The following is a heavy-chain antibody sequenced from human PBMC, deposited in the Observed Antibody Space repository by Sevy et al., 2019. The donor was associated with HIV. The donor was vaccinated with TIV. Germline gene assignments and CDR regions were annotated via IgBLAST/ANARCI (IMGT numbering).Heavy chain of an antibody. J-gene: IGHJ4*02. CDR1: GFTFDDYA. CDR2: IRWNSGSI. V-gene: IGHV3-9*01. CDR3: AKGAGYSSVWYVDD. D-gene: IGHD6-19*01. Sequence: SLRLSCAASGFTFDDYAMHWVRQAPGKGLEWVSGIRWNSGSIGYADSVKGRFTISRDNAKNSLYLQMNSLRAEDTALYYCAKGAGYSSVWYVDDWGQGTLVTVSS.